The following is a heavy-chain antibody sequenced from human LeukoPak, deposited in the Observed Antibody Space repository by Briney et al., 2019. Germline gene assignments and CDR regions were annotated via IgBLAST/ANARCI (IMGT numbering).Heavy chain of an antibody. V-gene: IGHV1-2*02. CDR3: ARSRQRITIFGVVIKTYYYYMDV. D-gene: IGHD3-3*01. CDR1: GYTFTGYY. CDR2: INPNSGGT. J-gene: IGHJ6*03. Sequence: ASVKVSCKASGYTFTGYYMHWVRQAPGQGLEWMGWINPNSGGTNYAQKIQGRVTMTRDTSISTAYMELSRLRSDDTAVYYCARSRQRITIFGVVIKTYYYYMDVWGKGTTVTVSS.